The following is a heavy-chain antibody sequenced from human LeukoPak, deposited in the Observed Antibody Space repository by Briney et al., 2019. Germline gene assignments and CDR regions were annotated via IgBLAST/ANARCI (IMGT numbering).Heavy chain of an antibody. V-gene: IGHV3-11*01. Sequence: GGSLRLSCAASGFSLSDYYMIWIRQAPGKGLVWVAYTTSSGDDNYYEDSVKGRFTISRDNAKNPLSLQMNSLRVEDTATYYCASDIVATSDDFWGQGTLVSVSS. J-gene: IGHJ4*02. CDR1: GFSLSDYY. CDR3: ASDIVATSDDF. D-gene: IGHD5-12*01. CDR2: TTSSGDDN.